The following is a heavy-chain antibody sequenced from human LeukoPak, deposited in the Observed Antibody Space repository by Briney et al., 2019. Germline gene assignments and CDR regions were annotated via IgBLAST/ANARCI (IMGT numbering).Heavy chain of an antibody. CDR1: GFTFSSYS. CDR2: ISSSSSAI. CDR3: ARGRRRITMIVVVKGFDY. D-gene: IGHD3-22*01. Sequence: GGSLRLSCAASGFTFSSYSMNWVRQAPGKGREWVSYISSSSSAIYYADSVKGRFTLSRDNAKNSLYLQMNSLRAEDTAVYYCARGRRRITMIVVVKGFDYWGQGTLVTVSS. V-gene: IGHV3-48*01. J-gene: IGHJ4*02.